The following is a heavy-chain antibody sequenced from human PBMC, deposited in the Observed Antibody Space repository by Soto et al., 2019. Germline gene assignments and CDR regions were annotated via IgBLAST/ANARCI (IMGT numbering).Heavy chain of an antibody. CDR1: WNTITRSD. Sequence: ASVKATSQASWNTITRSDIKSGRPATGQRAEREGWMNPNIGNTGYAQKFQGRVTMTRNTSISTAYMELSSLRSEDTAVYYCARGNYDFWSGYYSGHYYYFLDVWGKGTTVTVSS. D-gene: IGHD3-3*01. V-gene: IGHV1-8*01. CDR3: ARGNYDFWSGYYSGHYYYFLDV. J-gene: IGHJ6*03. CDR2: MNPNIGNT.